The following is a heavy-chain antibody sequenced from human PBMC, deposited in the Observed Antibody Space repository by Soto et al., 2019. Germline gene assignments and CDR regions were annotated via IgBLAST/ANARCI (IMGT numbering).Heavy chain of an antibody. J-gene: IGHJ6*02. V-gene: IGHV3-66*01. CDR3: ARDTRGTRYGMDV. D-gene: IGHD1-1*01. Sequence: EVQLVESGGGLVQPGGSLRLSCAASGFTVSSSYMSWVRQAPGKGLEWVSVIYSGDGAYYADSVKGRFIISRDNSRNTWSLQMNSLRVEDTAVYYCARDTRGTRYGMDVWGQGTTVTVSS. CDR2: IYSGDGA. CDR1: GFTVSSSY.